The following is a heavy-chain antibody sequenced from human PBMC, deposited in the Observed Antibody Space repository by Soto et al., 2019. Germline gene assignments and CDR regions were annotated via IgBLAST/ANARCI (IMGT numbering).Heavy chain of an antibody. D-gene: IGHD3-9*01. CDR2: INHSGST. V-gene: IGHV4-34*01. Sequence: SETLSLTCAVYGGSFSGYYWSWIRQPPGKGLEWIGEINHSGSTNYNPSLKSRVTISVDTSKNQFSLKLSSVTAADTAVYYCARRPANYDILTGYYRYFDYWGQGTLVTVSS. J-gene: IGHJ4*02. CDR3: ARRPANYDILTGYYRYFDY. CDR1: GGSFSGYY.